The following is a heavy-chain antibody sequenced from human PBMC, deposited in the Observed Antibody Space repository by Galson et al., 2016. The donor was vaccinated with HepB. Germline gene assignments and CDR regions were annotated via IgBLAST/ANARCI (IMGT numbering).Heavy chain of an antibody. CDR3: AKGGRRDAYND. CDR2: ISGGGDIT. V-gene: IGHV3-23*01. Sequence: SLRLSCAASGFTFSSYSMTWVRQTPGKGLQWVSVISGGGDITDYAGSVKGRFTISRDNSKNTLYLQMNSLRAEDTAIYYCAKGGRRDAYNDWGHGTLVTVSS. CDR1: GFTFSSYS. J-gene: IGHJ4*01. D-gene: IGHD5-24*01.